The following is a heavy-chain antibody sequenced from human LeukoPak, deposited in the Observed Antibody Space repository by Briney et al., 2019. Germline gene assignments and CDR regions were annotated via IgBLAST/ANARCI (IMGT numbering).Heavy chain of an antibody. Sequence: ASVKVSCKASGYTFTSYYMHWVRQAPGQGLEWMGIINPSGGSTSYAQKFQGRVTMTRDTSMSAAYMEISRLTYDDTAVYYCGRGIQSFDPWGQGTLVTVSS. CDR2: INPSGGST. CDR3: GRGIQSFDP. J-gene: IGHJ5*02. V-gene: IGHV1-46*01. CDR1: GYTFTSYY.